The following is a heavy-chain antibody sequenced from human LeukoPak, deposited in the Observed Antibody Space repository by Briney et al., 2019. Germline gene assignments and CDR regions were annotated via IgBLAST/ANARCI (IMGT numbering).Heavy chain of an antibody. CDR1: GGSISNYY. D-gene: IGHD3-22*01. V-gene: IGHV4-4*07. CDR2: IYTSGST. CDR3: ARGPYYYDSSGTAWDY. J-gene: IGHJ4*02. Sequence: PSETLSLTCIVSGGSISNYYWSWIRQPAGKGLEWIGRIYTSGSTNYNPSLKSRVTMSVDTSKNQFSLKLSSVTAADTAVYYYARGPYYYDSSGTAWDYWGQGTLVTVSS.